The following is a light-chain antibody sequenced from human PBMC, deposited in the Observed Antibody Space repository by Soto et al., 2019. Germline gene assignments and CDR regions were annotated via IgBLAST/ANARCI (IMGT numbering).Light chain of an antibody. CDR1: SSDIGGYNY. CDR2: DVS. Sequence: QSALTQPASVSGSPGQSTTISCTGTSSDIGGYNYVSWYPQLPGEAPKLIIYDVSDRPSGVSTRFSGSKSGNTASLTLSGRQAGDEGDYYCSSFTSRHTYVFGTGTKVTVL. J-gene: IGLJ1*01. V-gene: IGLV2-14*01. CDR3: SSFTSRHTYV.